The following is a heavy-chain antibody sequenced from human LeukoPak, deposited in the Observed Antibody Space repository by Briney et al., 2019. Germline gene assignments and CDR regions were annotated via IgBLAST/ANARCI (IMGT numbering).Heavy chain of an antibody. CDR3: AKLPGRAADY. V-gene: IGHV3-23*01. J-gene: IGHJ4*02. CDR2: ISDSGGGT. CDR1: GFTFNSYV. Sequence: PGGSLRLSCAASGFTFNSYVMNWVRQAPGKGLEWVSGISDSGGGTYYADSVKGRFTISRDNSKNTLYLQMNSLRAEDTAVYYCAKLPGRAADYWGQGTLVTVSS.